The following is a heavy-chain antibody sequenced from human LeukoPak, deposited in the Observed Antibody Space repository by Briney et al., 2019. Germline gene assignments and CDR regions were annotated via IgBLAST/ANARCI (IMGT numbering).Heavy chain of an antibody. D-gene: IGHD3-3*01. CDR3: AGSHYDFWSGSFDY. Sequence: GGSLRLSCAASGFTFSSYAMSWVRQAPGKGLEWVSAISGSGGSTYYADSVKGRFTISRDNSKNTLYLQMNSLKASDTAMYYCAGSHYDFWSGSFDYWGQGTLVTVSS. CDR1: GFTFSSYA. CDR2: ISGSGGST. V-gene: IGHV3-23*01. J-gene: IGHJ4*02.